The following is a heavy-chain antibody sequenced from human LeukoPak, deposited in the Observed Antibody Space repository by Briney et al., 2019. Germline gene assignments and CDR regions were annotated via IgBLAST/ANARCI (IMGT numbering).Heavy chain of an antibody. CDR3: AEEITIFGVVPNWFDP. CDR1: GFTFSSYG. D-gene: IGHD3-3*01. Sequence: PGGSLRLFCAASGFTFSSYGMHWVRQAPGKGLEWVAVISYDGSNKYYADSVKGRFTISRDNSKNTLYLQMNSLRAEDTAVYYCAEEITIFGVVPNWFDPWGQGTLVTVSS. V-gene: IGHV3-30*18. CDR2: ISYDGSNK. J-gene: IGHJ5*02.